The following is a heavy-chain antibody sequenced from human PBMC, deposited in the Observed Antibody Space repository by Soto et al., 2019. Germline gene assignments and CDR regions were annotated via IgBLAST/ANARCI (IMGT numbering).Heavy chain of an antibody. CDR3: ARRGYSGYGLSYYFDY. CDR1: GYTFTSYA. D-gene: IGHD5-12*01. CDR2: INAGNGNT. Sequence: ASVKVSCKASGYTFTSYAMHWVRQAPGQRLEWMGWINAGNGNTKYSQKFQGRVTITRDTSASTAYMELSSLRSEDTAVYYCARRGYSGYGLSYYFDYWGQGTLVTVSS. V-gene: IGHV1-3*01. J-gene: IGHJ4*02.